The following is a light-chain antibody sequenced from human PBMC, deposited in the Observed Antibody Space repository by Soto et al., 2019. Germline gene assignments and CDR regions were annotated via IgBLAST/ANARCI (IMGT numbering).Light chain of an antibody. Sequence: AQSPVALSLSPGERATLSCRASQSVSTDLAWYQQKPGQAPRLLIYGASTRATGIPARFSGSGSGTEFILTISSLQSEDFAVYYCQQYHKWPLTFGGGTKVEV. J-gene: IGKJ4*01. CDR2: GAS. CDR3: QQYHKWPLT. V-gene: IGKV3-15*01. CDR1: QSVSTD.